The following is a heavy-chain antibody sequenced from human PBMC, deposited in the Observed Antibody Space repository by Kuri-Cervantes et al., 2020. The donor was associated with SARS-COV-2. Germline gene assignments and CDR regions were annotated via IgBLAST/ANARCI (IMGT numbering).Heavy chain of an antibody. CDR1: GYTFTGYY. J-gene: IGHJ4*02. D-gene: IGHD1-26*01. Sequence: ASVKVSCKASGYTFTGYYMHWVRQALGQGLEWLGWISVWNRNTDYAQKVQGRVTMTTDTSTSTAYMELRSLRSDDTAVYFCARGYYSHFDYWGQGTLVTVSS. CDR3: ARGYYSHFDY. CDR2: ISVWNRNT. V-gene: IGHV1-18*04.